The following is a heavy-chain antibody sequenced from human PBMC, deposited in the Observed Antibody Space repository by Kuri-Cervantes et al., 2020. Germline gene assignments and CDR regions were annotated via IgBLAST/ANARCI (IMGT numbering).Heavy chain of an antibody. CDR3: AKDMGDVY. D-gene: IGHD3-16*01. CDR1: GFTVSSNY. CDR2: ISWNSGSI. J-gene: IGHJ4*02. V-gene: IGHV3-9*01. Sequence: GGSLRLSCAASGFTVSSNYMSWVRQAPGKGLEWVSGISWNSGSIGYADSVKGRFTISRDNAKNSLYLQMNSLRAEDTALYYCAKDMGDVYWGQGTLVTVSS.